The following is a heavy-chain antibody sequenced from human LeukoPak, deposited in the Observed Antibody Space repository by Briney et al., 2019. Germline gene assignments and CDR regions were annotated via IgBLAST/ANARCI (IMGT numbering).Heavy chain of an antibody. Sequence: GGSLRLSCAASGFTFSSYSMSWVRQAPGKGLEWVSSISSSSSYIYYADSVKGRFTISRDNAKNSLYLQMNSLRAEDTAVYYCARDGEYYYDSSGYCDWWGQGTLVTVSS. J-gene: IGHJ4*02. CDR3: ARDGEYYYDSSGYCDW. D-gene: IGHD3-22*01. V-gene: IGHV3-21*01. CDR2: ISSSSSYI. CDR1: GFTFSSYS.